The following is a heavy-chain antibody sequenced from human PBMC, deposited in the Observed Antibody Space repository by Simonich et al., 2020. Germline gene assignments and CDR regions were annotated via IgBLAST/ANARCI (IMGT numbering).Heavy chain of an antibody. CDR2: IYYRGST. V-gene: IGHV4-59*01. CDR3: ARGGLYFDY. CDR1: GGPISRYY. J-gene: IGHJ4*02. D-gene: IGHD2-15*01. Sequence: QVQLQESVPGLVKPSETLSLTCTFSGGPISRYYWSWIRQPPGKGLEWIGYIYYRGSTNYNPSRKMRVTISVDTSKNQFSLKLSSVTAADTAVYYCARGGLYFDYWGQGTLVTVSS.